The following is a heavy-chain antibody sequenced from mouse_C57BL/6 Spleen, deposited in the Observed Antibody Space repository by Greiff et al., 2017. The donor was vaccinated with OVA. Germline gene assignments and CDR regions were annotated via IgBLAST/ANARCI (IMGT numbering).Heavy chain of an antibody. V-gene: IGHV1-61*01. CDR2: IYPSDSET. Sequence: QVQLQQPGAELVRPGSSVKLSCKASGYTFTSYWMDWVKQRPGQGLEWIGNIYPSDSETHYNQKFKDKATLTVDKSSSTAYMQLSSLTSEDSAVYYCARGEGYENYFDYWGQGTTLTVSS. D-gene: IGHD2-14*01. J-gene: IGHJ2*01. CDR1: GYTFTSYW. CDR3: ARGEGYENYFDY.